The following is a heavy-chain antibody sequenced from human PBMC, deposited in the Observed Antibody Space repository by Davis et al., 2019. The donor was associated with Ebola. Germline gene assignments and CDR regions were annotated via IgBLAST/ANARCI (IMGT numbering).Heavy chain of an antibody. CDR3: ARSVRYYDSSGYYY. CDR2: INHSGST. CDR1: GGSFSGYY. V-gene: IGHV4-34*01. J-gene: IGHJ4*02. D-gene: IGHD3-22*01. Sequence: PSETLSLTCAVYGGSFSGYYWSWIRQPPGKGLEWIGEINHSGSTNYNPSLKSRVTISVDTSKNQFSLKLSSVTAADTAVYYCARSVRYYDSSGYYYWGQGTLVTVSS.